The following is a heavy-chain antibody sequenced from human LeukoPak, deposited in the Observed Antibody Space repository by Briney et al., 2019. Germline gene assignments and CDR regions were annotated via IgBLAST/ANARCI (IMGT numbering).Heavy chain of an antibody. CDR1: GYSISSGYY. J-gene: IGHJ5*02. CDR3: ARFTPQGYGWGGYNRFDP. Sequence: SETLSLTCTVSGYSISSGYYWNWIRQPPGKGLEWIGYIYYSGSTNYNPSLKSRVTISVDTSKNQFSLNLTSVTAADTAVYYCARFTPQGYGWGGYNRFDPWGQGTLVTVSS. CDR2: IYYSGST. V-gene: IGHV4-61*01. D-gene: IGHD3-16*01.